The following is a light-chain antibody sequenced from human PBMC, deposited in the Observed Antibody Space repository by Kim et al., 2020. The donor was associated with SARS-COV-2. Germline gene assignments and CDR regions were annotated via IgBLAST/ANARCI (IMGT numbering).Light chain of an antibody. CDR3: CSYAGSSTSVV. CDR1: SSDVGSYHL. Sequence: QATTISCTNTSSDVGSYHLVSWYQQHPGKAPKLMIYEVSKRPSGVSNRFSGSKSGNTASLTISGLQAEDEADYYCCSYAGSSTSVVFGGGTQLTVL. V-gene: IGLV2-23*02. CDR2: EVS. J-gene: IGLJ2*01.